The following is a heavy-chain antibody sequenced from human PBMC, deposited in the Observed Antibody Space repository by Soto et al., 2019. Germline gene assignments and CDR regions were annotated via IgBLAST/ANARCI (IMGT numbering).Heavy chain of an antibody. CDR2: ITGSGGDT. J-gene: IGHJ4*02. CDR3: AKSATVGSYYFEY. V-gene: IGHV3-23*01. CDR1: GFTFSSFT. D-gene: IGHD4-17*01. Sequence: EVQLLESGGGLVQPGGSLRLSCAASGFTFSSFTMSWVRQSPGKGLEWVSAITGSGGDTYYADSVKGRFTISRDNSKNTVYLQMNSLRADDTAVYSCAKSATVGSYYFEYWGQGTLVTVSS.